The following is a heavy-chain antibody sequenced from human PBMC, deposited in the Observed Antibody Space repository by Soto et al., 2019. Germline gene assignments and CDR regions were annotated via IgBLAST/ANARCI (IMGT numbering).Heavy chain of an antibody. CDR3: ARDDDSDANALDY. Sequence: PGGSLRLSCAESGFTFSKYGMHWVRQAPGKGLEWVALIWNDGIRKVYVDSVKGRFTISRDNSKNTLDLQMNNLRDEDTAVYYCARDDDSDANALDYWGPGTLVTVSS. V-gene: IGHV3-33*01. D-gene: IGHD2-21*02. J-gene: IGHJ4*02. CDR1: GFTFSKYG. CDR2: IWNDGIRK.